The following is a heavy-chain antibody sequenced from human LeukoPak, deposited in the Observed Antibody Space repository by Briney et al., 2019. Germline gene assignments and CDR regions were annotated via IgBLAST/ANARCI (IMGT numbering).Heavy chain of an antibody. Sequence: GGSLRLSCAASGFTFSGSAMHWVRQASGKGPEWVGRIRSRANSYATAYAASVKGRFTISRDDSKNTAYLQMNSLKTEDTAVYYCTSLYGGVIAASDYWGQGTLVTVSS. CDR1: GFTFSGSA. CDR2: IRSRANSYAT. J-gene: IGHJ4*02. V-gene: IGHV3-73*01. CDR3: TSLYGGVIAASDY. D-gene: IGHD3-16*02.